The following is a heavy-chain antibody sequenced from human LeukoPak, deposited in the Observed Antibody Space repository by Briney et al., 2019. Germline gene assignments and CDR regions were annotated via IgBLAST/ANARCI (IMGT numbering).Heavy chain of an antibody. CDR3: ARDVLSYYDILTGPVTEDY. CDR2: MNSNSGNT. J-gene: IGHJ4*02. CDR1: GYTFTSYD. V-gene: IGHV1-8*01. Sequence: ASVKASCKASGYTFTSYDINWVRQATGQGLEWMGWMNSNSGNTGYAQKFQGRVTMTRNTSISTAYMELSSLRSEDTAVYYCARDVLSYYDILTGPVTEDYWGQGTLVTVSS. D-gene: IGHD3-9*01.